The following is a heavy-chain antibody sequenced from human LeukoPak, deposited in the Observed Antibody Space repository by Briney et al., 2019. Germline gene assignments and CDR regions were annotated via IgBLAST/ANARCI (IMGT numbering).Heavy chain of an antibody. Sequence: PSETLSLTCAVSGASISSYHWSWIRQPPGKGLECIGYIYSSGSTNYNPSLKSRVTISVDTSKNQFSLKLSSVTAADTAVYYCARVEMATQLGGYWGQGTLVTVSS. V-gene: IGHV4-59*01. CDR2: IYSSGST. CDR3: ARVEMATQLGGY. D-gene: IGHD5-24*01. CDR1: GASISSYH. J-gene: IGHJ4*02.